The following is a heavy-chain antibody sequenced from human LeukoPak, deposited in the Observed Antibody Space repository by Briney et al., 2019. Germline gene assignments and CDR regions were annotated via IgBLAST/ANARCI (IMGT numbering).Heavy chain of an antibody. V-gene: IGHV4-61*05. CDR2: IYYSGST. D-gene: IGHD5-12*01. Sequence: SGPTLVKPTQTLTLTCTFSGFSLRTSGVGVGWIRQTPGKGLEWIGYIYYSGSTNYNPSLKSRVTISVDTSKNQFSLKLSSVTAADTAVYYCARLSATTTWASDYWGQGTLVTVSS. CDR3: ARLSATTTWASDY. J-gene: IGHJ4*02. CDR1: GFSLRTSGVG.